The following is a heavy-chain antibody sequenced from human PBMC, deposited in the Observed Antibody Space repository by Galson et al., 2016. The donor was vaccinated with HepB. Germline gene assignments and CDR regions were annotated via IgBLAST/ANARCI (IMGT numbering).Heavy chain of an antibody. CDR2: IHSSGST. CDR1: GGSISPFY. V-gene: IGHV4-4*07. CDR3: AREFTY. D-gene: IGHD3-10*01. J-gene: IGHJ4*02. Sequence: SETLSLTCTVSGGSISPFYWTWIRQPAGKGLEWVGRIHSSGSTKYNASLNSRVTMSIDTSKNQFSLNLRSATAADTAVYYCAREFTYWGQGTLVTVSS.